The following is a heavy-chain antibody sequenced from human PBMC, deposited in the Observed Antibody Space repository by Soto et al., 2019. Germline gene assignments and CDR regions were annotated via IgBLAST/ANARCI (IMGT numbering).Heavy chain of an antibody. CDR3: VRGNSDDVFNY. J-gene: IGHJ4*02. V-gene: IGHV4-30-2*01. Sequence: WTWIRQPPGKGLEWIGYIYHSGSTYYNPSLKSRVTISVDRSKNQFSLKLTSVTAADTAVYYCVRGNSDDVFNYWGQGTLVTVYS. D-gene: IGHD3-16*01. CDR2: IYHSGST.